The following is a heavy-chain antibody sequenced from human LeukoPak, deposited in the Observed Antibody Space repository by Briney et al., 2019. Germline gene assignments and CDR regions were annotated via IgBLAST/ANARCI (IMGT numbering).Heavy chain of an antibody. CDR2: ISAYNGNT. V-gene: IGHV1-18*01. CDR1: VYTFTSYG. D-gene: IGHD3-10*01. CDR3: GLITMVRGVITDFDY. J-gene: IGHJ4*02. Sequence: ASVKVSCKASVYTFTSYGISWVRQAPGQGLDWMGWISAYNGNTNYAQKLQGRGTMTTDTSTSTAYMELRSLRSDDTAVYYCGLITMVRGVITDFDYWGQGTLVPVSS.